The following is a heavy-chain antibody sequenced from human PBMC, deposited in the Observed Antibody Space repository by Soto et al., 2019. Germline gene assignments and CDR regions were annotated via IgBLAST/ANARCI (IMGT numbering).Heavy chain of an antibody. Sequence: EVQLLESGGGLVQPGGSLRLSCAASGFTFSSYAMSWVRQAPGKGLEWVSDISGSGGSTYYGDSVKGRFTISRDSSKNTLYLQMNSLRAEDTAVYYCAKADIVVVAGAFDIWGRGTMVTVSS. D-gene: IGHD2-15*01. CDR3: AKADIVVVAGAFDI. V-gene: IGHV3-23*01. CDR2: ISGSGGST. CDR1: GFTFSSYA. J-gene: IGHJ3*02.